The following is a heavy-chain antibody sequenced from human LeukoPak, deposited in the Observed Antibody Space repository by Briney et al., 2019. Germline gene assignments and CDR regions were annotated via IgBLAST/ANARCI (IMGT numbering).Heavy chain of an antibody. CDR1: GYTLTGYY. CDR3: AKNPYEYYFDC. D-gene: IGHD5-12*01. V-gene: IGHV1-2*02. Sequence: ASVKVSCKASGYTLTGYYMHWVRLAPGQGLEWMGWINPSSGGTNYAQKFQGRVTMTRDTSISTAYMELSRLRSDDTAVYYCAKNPYEYYFDCWGQGTLVTVSS. J-gene: IGHJ4*02. CDR2: INPSSGGT.